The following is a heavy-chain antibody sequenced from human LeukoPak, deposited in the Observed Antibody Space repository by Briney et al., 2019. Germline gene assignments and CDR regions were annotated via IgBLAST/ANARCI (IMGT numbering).Heavy chain of an antibody. CDR3: ARVVLELRGYYYSGMDV. Sequence: SETLSLTCTVSGGSINSYYWSWIRQPPGKGLEWIGYVYHSGSPDYNPSLKSRVTISVDTSKTQFSLKLSSVTAADTAVYYCARVVLELRGYYYSGMDVWGQGTTVIVSS. CDR2: VYHSGSP. V-gene: IGHV4-59*01. J-gene: IGHJ6*02. D-gene: IGHD1-7*01. CDR1: GGSINSYY.